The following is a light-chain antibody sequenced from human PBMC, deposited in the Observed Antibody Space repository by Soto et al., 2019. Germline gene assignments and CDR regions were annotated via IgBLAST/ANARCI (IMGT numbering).Light chain of an antibody. CDR3: PQYNNCLQT. CDR2: GVS. CDR1: QSVGSN. Sequence: VLTASRGPVRLSKWEWGALYSRASQSVGSNLAWYQQKPAQAPRLLIYGVSTRATGTPARFSGSGSGTEFTLTLSSVQAEDSAVYYCPQYNNCLQTFVQGTKV. J-gene: IGKJ1*01. V-gene: IGKV3-15*01.